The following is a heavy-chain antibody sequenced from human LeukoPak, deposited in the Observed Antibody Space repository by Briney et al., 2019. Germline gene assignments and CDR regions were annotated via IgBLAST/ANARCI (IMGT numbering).Heavy chain of an antibody. D-gene: IGHD2-21*01. CDR1: GLTFSRYW. CDR2: INQDGSQK. Sequence: GGSLRLSCGASGLTFSRYWMSWVRQAPGKGLEWVANINQDGSQKNYADSVKGRFTISRDNAKNSLYLQVNSLRAEDTAVYYCVTGDHGDYWGQGTLVTVSS. V-gene: IGHV3-7*01. CDR3: VTGDHGDY. J-gene: IGHJ4*02.